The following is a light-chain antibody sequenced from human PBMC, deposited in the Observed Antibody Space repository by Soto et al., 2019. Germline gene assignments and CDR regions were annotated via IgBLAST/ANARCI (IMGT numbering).Light chain of an antibody. Sequence: IRMSNSPSSLSAQEGDRVTITCLASQNSLRHLHWYEQRPGEPPKVLMYGASNLQRGVRPRFSGYETGTDFTLAICSLQAEDCTSYYCLDYINHLRPFGQGT. CDR2: GAS. CDR3: LDYINHLRP. V-gene: IGKV1-6*01. CDR1: QNSLRH. J-gene: IGKJ1*01.